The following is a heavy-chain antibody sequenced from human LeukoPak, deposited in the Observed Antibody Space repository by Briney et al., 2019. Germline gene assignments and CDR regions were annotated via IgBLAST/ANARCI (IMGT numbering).Heavy chain of an antibody. CDR3: ARGVGYQLLWGYFDY. D-gene: IGHD2-2*01. J-gene: IGHJ4*02. CDR2: INAGNGNT. Sequence: GASVKASCKASGYTFTSYAMHWVRQAPGQRLEWMGWINAGNGNTKYSQKFQGRVTITRDTSASTAYMELSSLRSEDTAVYYCARGVGYQLLWGYFDYWGQGTLVTVSS. CDR1: GYTFTSYA. V-gene: IGHV1-3*01.